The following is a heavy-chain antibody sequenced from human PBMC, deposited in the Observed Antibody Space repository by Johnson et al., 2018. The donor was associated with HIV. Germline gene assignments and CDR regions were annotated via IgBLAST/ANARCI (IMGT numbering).Heavy chain of an antibody. V-gene: IGHV3-30*04. Sequence: QVQLVESGGGVVQPGRSLRLSCAASGFTFSSYAMHWVRQAPGKGLEWVAVISYDGSNKYYADSVKGRFTISRDNSKNTLYLKMNSLRAEDTAVYYCARVGRLPSTFDIWGQGTMVTVSS. J-gene: IGHJ3*02. CDR3: ARVGRLPSTFDI. CDR2: ISYDGSNK. CDR1: GFTFSSYA. D-gene: IGHD3-16*01.